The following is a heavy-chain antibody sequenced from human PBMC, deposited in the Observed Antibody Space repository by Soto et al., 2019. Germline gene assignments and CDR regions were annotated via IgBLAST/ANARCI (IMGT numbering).Heavy chain of an antibody. D-gene: IGHD2-15*01. CDR2: INPKNGDT. CDR3: SKGRXTVGHCSGGSCYDGMDV. V-gene: IGHV1-2*02. Sequence: GASVKVSCKASGYTFIGFSLHWVRQAPGQGLEWMGWINPKNGDTYYAQKFQGRVTMTRDTSINTVYMELNSLKSDDTAVYFCSKGRXTVGHCSGGSCYDGMDVWGQGTTVTVSS. J-gene: IGHJ6*02. CDR1: GYTFIGFS.